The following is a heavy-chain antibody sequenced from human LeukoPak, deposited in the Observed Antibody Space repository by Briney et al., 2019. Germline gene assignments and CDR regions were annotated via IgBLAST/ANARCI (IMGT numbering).Heavy chain of an antibody. CDR1: GGTFSSYA. D-gene: IGHD6-13*01. CDR3: ARDSIAAVNFFDY. CDR2: IIPILGTA. V-gene: IGHV1-69*11. J-gene: IGHJ4*02. Sequence: GASVKVSCKASGGTFSSYAISWVRQAPGQGLEWMGRIIPILGTANYAQKFQGRVTITTDESTSTAYMELSGLRSEDTAVYYCARDSIAAVNFFDYWGQGTLVTVSS.